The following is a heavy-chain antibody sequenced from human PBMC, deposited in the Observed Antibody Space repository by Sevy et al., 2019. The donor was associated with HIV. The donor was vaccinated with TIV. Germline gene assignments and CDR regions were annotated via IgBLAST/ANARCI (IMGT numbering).Heavy chain of an antibody. J-gene: IGHJ6*03. D-gene: IGHD1-1*01. CDR2: ISAYNGNT. CDR1: GYTFTSYG. Sequence: ASVKVSCKASGYTFTSYGISWERQAPGQGLEWMGWISAYNGNTNYAQKLQGRVTMTTDTSTSTAYMELRSLRSDDTAVYYCARDDGGTTSSYYMDVWGKGTTVTVSS. V-gene: IGHV1-18*04. CDR3: ARDDGGTTSSYYMDV.